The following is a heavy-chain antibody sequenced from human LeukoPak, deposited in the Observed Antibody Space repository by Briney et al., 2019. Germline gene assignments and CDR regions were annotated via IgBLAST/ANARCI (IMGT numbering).Heavy chain of an antibody. CDR3: ASIVITVGGIIGYYDF. V-gene: IGHV1-18*01. CDR1: GYRFPSYG. D-gene: IGHD3-16*02. CDR2: ISAYNGNP. J-gene: IGHJ4*02. Sequence: ASVKVSCKASGYRFPSYGITWVRQAPGQGLEWMGWISAYNGNPKYAQKLQGRITMTTDTSTTTAYMELRSLRSDDTAVYYWASIVITVGGIIGYYDFWGQGTLVTVST.